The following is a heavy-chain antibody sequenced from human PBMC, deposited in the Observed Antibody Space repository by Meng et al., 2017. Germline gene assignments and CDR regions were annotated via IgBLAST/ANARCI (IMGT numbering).Heavy chain of an antibody. D-gene: IGHD2-2*02. Sequence: VQLQESGPRLVRPSQTLSLTCTPSGASISSAVFWIWIRQPPGTDLEWIGYISYSGATHYNPSLKSRLTISVDTAKNQFSLSLSSVTAADTAVYYCARVVGDCASCYKGWFDPWGQGTLVTVSS. CDR1: GASISSAVF. CDR2: ISYSGAT. V-gene: IGHV4-30-4*01. J-gene: IGHJ5*02. CDR3: ARVVGDCASCYKGWFDP.